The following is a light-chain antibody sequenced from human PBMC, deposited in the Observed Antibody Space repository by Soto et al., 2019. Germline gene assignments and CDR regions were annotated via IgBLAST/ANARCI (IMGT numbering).Light chain of an antibody. J-gene: IGKJ1*01. CDR3: QQYGSSPRT. CDR1: QSVSSSN. CDR2: GAS. Sequence: EIVLTQSPGTLSLSPGERATLSCRASQSVSSSNLAWYQQKPGQAPRLLICGASSRATGIPDRFSGSGSGTDFTLTISRLEPEDFAVYYCQQYGSSPRTFGQGTKVDI. V-gene: IGKV3-20*01.